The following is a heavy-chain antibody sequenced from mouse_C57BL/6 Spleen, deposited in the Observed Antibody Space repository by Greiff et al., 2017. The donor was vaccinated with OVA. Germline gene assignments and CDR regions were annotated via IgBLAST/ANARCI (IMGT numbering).Heavy chain of an antibody. J-gene: IGHJ2*01. Sequence: EVQVVESGGGLVKPGGSLKLSCAASGFTFSSYTMSWVRQTPEQRLEWVATISGGGGNTYYPDSVKGRFTFSRDNATNTLYLQMSSLRSEDTALYYCARENYDGYYFDYWGQGTTLTVSS. CDR1: GFTFSSYT. CDR3: ARENYDGYYFDY. CDR2: ISGGGGNT. D-gene: IGHD2-3*01. V-gene: IGHV5-9*01.